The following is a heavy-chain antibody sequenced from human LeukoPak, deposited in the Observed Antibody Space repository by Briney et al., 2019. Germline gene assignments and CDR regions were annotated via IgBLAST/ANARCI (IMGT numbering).Heavy chain of an antibody. CDR3: APGEGGDYVGLDY. CDR1: GFTFTNFG. J-gene: IGHJ4*02. D-gene: IGHD4-17*01. V-gene: IGHV3-30*03. CDR2: ISYDGNNK. Sequence: PGGSLRLSCAASGFTFTNFGIHWVRQAPGKGLEWVALISYDGNNKYYADAVKGRFTISRDNSKNTLYLQMSSLRTEDTAMYYCAPGEGGDYVGLDYWGRGTLVTVSS.